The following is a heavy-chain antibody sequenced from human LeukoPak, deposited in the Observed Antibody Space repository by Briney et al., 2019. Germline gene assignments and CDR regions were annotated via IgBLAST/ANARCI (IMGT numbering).Heavy chain of an antibody. CDR2: ICTAGDT. V-gene: IGHV3-13*01. J-gene: IGHJ4*02. D-gene: IGHD3-22*01. CDR3: ARGRVLYYYDSSGYQPFDY. CDR1: GFTFSSYS. Sequence: GGSLRLSCAASGFTFSSYSMNWVRQAPGKGLEWVSAICTAGDTYYPGSVTGRFTISREKTKNTLYLQMNSLRAGDTAVYYCARGRVLYYYDSSGYQPFDYWGQGTLVTVSS.